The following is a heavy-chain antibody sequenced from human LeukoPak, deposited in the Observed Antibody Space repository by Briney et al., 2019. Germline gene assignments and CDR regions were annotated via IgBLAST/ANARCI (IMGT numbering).Heavy chain of an antibody. J-gene: IGHJ4*02. V-gene: IGHV3-9*03. CDR3: ARDTPLDY. CDR2: ISWNSGSI. Sequence: GRSLSLSCAASGFTFDDYAMHWVRQAPGKGLEWVSGISWNSGSIGYADSVKGRFTISRDNAKNSLYLQMNSLRAEDMALYYCARDTPLDYWGQGTLVTVSS. CDR1: GFTFDDYA.